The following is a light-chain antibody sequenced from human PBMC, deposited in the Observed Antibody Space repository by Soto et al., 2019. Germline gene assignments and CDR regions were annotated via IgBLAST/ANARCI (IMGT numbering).Light chain of an antibody. V-gene: IGKV3-15*01. CDR1: QSVGSN. J-gene: IGKJ1*01. Sequence: EVVMTPSPDTLSVSPGERATLSCRASQSVGSNLAWYQQKPGQAPRLLIYGASTRATGIPARFSGSGSGTECTLTISSLQSEDFAVYYCQQYHNWPTCTFGQGTKVEIK. CDR2: GAS. CDR3: QQYHNWPTCT.